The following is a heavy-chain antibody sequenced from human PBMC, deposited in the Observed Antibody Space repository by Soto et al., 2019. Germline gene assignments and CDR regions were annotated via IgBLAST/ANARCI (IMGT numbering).Heavy chain of an antibody. D-gene: IGHD2-21*02. CDR2: IYYSGST. J-gene: IGHJ2*01. CDR3: ARVHGGGDVPWYFDL. V-gene: IGHV4-31*03. Sequence: QVQLQESGPGLVKPSQTLSLTCTVSGGSISSGGYYWSWIRQHPGKGLEWIGYIYYSGSTYYNPSLKSRVTISVDTSKNQFSLMLSSVTAADTAVYYCARVHGGGDVPWYFDLWGRGTLVTVSS. CDR1: GGSISSGGYY.